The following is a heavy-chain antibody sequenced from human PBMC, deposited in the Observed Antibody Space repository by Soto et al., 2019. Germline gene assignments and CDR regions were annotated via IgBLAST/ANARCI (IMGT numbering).Heavy chain of an antibody. CDR2: INWNSGSI. CDR1: GFTFDDYA. V-gene: IGHV3-9*01. D-gene: IGHD6-13*01. CDR3: VKDESINWYSGHFRH. Sequence: GGSLRLSCAASGFTFDDYAMHWVRQVPGKGMEWVSGINWNSGSIGYGDSVKGRFAISRDNAKNSLHLQMNSLSAEDTAFYYCVKDESINWYSGHFRHWGQGTLVTVS. J-gene: IGHJ1*01.